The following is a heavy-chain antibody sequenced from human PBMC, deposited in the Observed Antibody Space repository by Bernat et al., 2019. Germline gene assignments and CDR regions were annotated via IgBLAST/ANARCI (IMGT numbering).Heavy chain of an antibody. CDR2: ISSSSSTI. J-gene: IGHJ6*02. CDR1: GFTFSSYS. CDR3: ARGLDLEWLSPAYYYGMDV. V-gene: IGHV3-48*01. Sequence: EVQLVESGGGLVQPGGSLRLSCAASGFTFSSYSMNWVRQAPGKGLEWVSYISSSSSTIYYAASVKGRFTISRDNAKNSLYLQMNSLRAEDTAVYYCARGLDLEWLSPAYYYGMDVWGQGTTVTVSS. D-gene: IGHD3-3*01.